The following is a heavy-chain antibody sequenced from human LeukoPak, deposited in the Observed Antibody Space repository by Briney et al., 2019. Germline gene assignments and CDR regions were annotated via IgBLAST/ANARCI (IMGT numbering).Heavy chain of an antibody. Sequence: GGSLRLSCAASGFTFDDYGMSWVRQAPGKGLEWVSGINWNGGSTGYADSVKGRFTISRDNAKNSLYLQMNSLRAEDTAVYYCARASITMARGELVFYFDYWGQGTLVTVSS. J-gene: IGHJ4*02. CDR3: ARASITMARGELVFYFDY. V-gene: IGHV3-20*04. CDR1: GFTFDDYG. CDR2: INWNGGST. D-gene: IGHD3-10*01.